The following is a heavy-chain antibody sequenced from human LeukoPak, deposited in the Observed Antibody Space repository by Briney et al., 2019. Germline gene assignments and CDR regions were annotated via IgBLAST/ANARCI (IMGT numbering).Heavy chain of an antibody. CDR3: ARDHQLYGSPWDWFDP. V-gene: IGHV4-4*07. CDR1: GGSMGSYY. Sequence: PSETLSLTCTVSGGSMGSYYWSWIRQPAGKGLEWIGRIYSTGSTNYNPSLKSRVTMSVDASKNQFSLRLSSVTAADTAVYYCARDHQLYGSPWDWFDPWGQGMLVTVSS. J-gene: IGHJ5*02. CDR2: IYSTGST. D-gene: IGHD3-10*01.